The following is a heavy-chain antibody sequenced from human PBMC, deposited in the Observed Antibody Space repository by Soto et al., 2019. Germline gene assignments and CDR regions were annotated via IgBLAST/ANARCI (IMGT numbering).Heavy chain of an antibody. Sequence: QVQLQESGPGLVKPSGTLSLTCAVSGGSISSTNWWSWVRQPPGKGLEWIGEIYHSGSTNYNPSLKSRVTISVDTSKNQFSLNLSSVTAADTAVYYCAAICSGDCYRGDYWGQGTLVTVSS. J-gene: IGHJ4*02. D-gene: IGHD2-21*02. CDR3: AAICSGDCYRGDY. V-gene: IGHV4-4*02. CDR2: IYHSGST. CDR1: GGSISSTNW.